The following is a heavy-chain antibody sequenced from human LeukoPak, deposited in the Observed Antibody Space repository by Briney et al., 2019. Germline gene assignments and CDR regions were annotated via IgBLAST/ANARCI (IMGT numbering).Heavy chain of an antibody. V-gene: IGHV1-2*02. D-gene: IGHD3-22*01. CDR2: INPNSGGT. CDR1: GYTFTGYY. CDR3: AKPMMVPRTLFNNWFAP. Sequence: ASVKVSCKASGYTFTGYYMHWVRQAPGQGLEWMGWINPNSGGTNYAQKFQGRVTMTRDTPISTAYMELSRLRSDDTAVYYCAKPMMVPRTLFNNWFAPWGQGTLVTVSS. J-gene: IGHJ5*02.